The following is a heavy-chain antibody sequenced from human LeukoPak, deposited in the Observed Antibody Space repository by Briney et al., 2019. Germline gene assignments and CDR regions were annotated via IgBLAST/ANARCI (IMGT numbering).Heavy chain of an antibody. J-gene: IGHJ5*02. CDR3: ARVGGPNVLRFLRAGWFDP. CDR2: IYYSGST. D-gene: IGHD3-3*01. V-gene: IGHV4-31*03. CDR1: GGSISSGGYY. Sequence: PSETLSLTCTVSGGSISSGGYYWSWIPQHPGKGLVWIGYIYYSGSTYYNPSLKSRVTISVDTSKNQFSLKLSSVTAADTAVYYCARVGGPNVLRFLRAGWFDPWAREPWSPSPQ.